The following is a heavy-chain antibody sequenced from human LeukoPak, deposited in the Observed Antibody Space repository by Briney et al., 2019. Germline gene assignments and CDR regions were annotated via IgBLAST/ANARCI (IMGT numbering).Heavy chain of an antibody. D-gene: IGHD2-8*01. J-gene: IGHJ4*02. CDR3: AKAGPPMEYDC. CDR1: GFTFNNYA. V-gene: IGHV3-23*01. Sequence: PGGSLRLSCAASGFTFNNYAMDWVRQAPGKGLEWVSAISAGGIGTYYADSVKGRFTISRDNSKNTLYLQMNGLRAEDTAVYYCAKAGPPMEYDCWGQGTLVTVSS. CDR2: ISAGGIGT.